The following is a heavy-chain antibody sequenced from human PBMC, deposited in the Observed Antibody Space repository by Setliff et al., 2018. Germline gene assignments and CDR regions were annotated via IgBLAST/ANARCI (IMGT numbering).Heavy chain of an antibody. CDR2: IFHSGST. J-gene: IGHJ5*02. V-gene: IGHV4-4*02. D-gene: IGHD3-16*02. CDR3: ARLESLGDLSLYGLWFDP. CDR1: GSSITSSNW. Sequence: PSETLSLTCGVSGSSITSSNWWSWVRQAPGKGLEWVGQIFHSGSTHFNPSLKSRLTMSVDQSKTQFSLRLRSVTAADTAVYYCARLESLGDLSLYGLWFDPWGQGTLVTVSS.